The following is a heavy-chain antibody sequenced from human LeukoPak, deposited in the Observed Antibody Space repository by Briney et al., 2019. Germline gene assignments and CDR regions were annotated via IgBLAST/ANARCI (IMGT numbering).Heavy chain of an antibody. Sequence: SETLSLTCTVSGGSASSADYYWSSIRQPPGKGLEWIGYIYFTGSIYHNPSLRGRITISLETSKNQFSRKLKSVTAADTDFFYCGRGNVAVRGHRSLLGHVFDIWGQGTMVTVSS. V-gene: IGHV4-30-4*01. D-gene: IGHD3-10*01. CDR2: IYFTGSI. J-gene: IGHJ3*02. CDR1: GGSASSADYY. CDR3: GRGNVAVRGHRSLLGHVFDI.